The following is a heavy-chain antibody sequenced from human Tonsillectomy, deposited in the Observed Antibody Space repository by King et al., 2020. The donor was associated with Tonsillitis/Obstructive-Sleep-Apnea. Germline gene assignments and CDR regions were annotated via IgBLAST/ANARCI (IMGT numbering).Heavy chain of an antibody. D-gene: IGHD3-3*01. J-gene: IGHJ3*02. V-gene: IGHV4-34*01. CDR1: GGSFSGYY. Sequence: VQLPQWGAGLLKPSETLSLTCAVYGGSFSGYYWSWIRQPPGKGLEWIGEIDHSGSTNYNPSLKSRVTISADTSKTQFSLKLSSVTAADTAVYYCAREITTDAFDIWGQGTMVTVSS. CDR2: IDHSGST. CDR3: AREITTDAFDI.